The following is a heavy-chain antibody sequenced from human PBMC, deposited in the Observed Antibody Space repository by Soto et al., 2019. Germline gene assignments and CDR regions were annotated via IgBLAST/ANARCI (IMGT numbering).Heavy chain of an antibody. CDR3: AKDHGGNSAFDY. V-gene: IGHV3-30*18. D-gene: IGHD2-21*02. J-gene: IGHJ4*02. CDR1: GFTFSSYG. CDR2: ISYDGSNK. Sequence: GGSLRLSCAASGFTFSSYGMHWVRQAPGKGLEWVAVISYDGSNKYYADSVKGRFTISRDNSKNTLYLQMNSLRAEDTAVYYCAKDHGGNSAFDYWGQGTLVTVSS.